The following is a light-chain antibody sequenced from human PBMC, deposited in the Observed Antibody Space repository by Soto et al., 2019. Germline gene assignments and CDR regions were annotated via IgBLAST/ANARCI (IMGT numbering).Light chain of an antibody. CDR3: QETGRPFYS. V-gene: IGKV3-20*01. Sequence: EIVWTKSPGTLSLSPGERATLSCRASQSVSSAYLAWYQQIPGQAPRLLIYGASSRATGIPDRFSGSGSGTDFTLTISALEPEDFAVYYYQETGRPFYSFDQGPKLEIK. CDR1: QSVSSAY. CDR2: GAS. J-gene: IGKJ2*01.